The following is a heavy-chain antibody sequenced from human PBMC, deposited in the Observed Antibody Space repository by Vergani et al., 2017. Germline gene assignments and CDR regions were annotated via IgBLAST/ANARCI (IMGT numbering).Heavy chain of an antibody. J-gene: IGHJ5*02. Sequence: EVQLVESGGGLVQPGGSLRLSCAASGFTFSSYSMNWVRQAPGKGLEWVSYISSSSSTIYYADSVKGRFTISRDNAKNSLYLQMNSLRDDDTAVYYCARDPYDSSGYYTSPLTWGQGTLVTVSS. CDR3: ARDPYDSSGYYTSPLT. CDR1: GFTFSSYS. CDR2: ISSSSSTI. D-gene: IGHD3-22*01. V-gene: IGHV3-48*02.